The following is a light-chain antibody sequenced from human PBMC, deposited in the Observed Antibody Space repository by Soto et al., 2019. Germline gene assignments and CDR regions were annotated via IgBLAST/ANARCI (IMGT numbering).Light chain of an antibody. J-gene: IGLJ2*01. CDR3: SSYAGSNNLV. CDR1: SSDIGYYNS. V-gene: IGLV2-8*01. CDR2: EVS. Sequence: QSALTQPPSASGSPGQSVTISCTGTSSDIGYYNSVSWYQQHPGKVPKLMIYEVSKRPSGVPARFSGSKSVNTASLTVSGLQAEDEADYYCSSYAGSNNLVFGGGTKLTVL.